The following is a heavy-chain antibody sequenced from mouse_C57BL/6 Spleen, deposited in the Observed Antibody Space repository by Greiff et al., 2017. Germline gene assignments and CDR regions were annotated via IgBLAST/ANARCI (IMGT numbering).Heavy chain of an antibody. V-gene: IGHV5-4*03. Sequence: EVKLMESGGGLVKPGGSLKLSCAASGFTFSSYAMSWVRQTPEKRLEWVATISDGGSYTYYPANVKGRFTISRDNAKNNLYLQMSHLKSEDTAMYDCASAYYGSSAWFAYWGQGTLVTVSA. CDR1: GFTFSSYA. J-gene: IGHJ3*01. CDR3: ASAYYGSSAWFAY. CDR2: ISDGGSYT. D-gene: IGHD1-1*01.